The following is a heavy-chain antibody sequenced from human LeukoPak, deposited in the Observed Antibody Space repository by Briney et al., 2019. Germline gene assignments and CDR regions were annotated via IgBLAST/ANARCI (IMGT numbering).Heavy chain of an antibody. CDR3: AKDWVCFSGGRWRTYGGLDY. V-gene: IGHV3-23*01. J-gene: IGHJ4*02. CDR2: IRGSGGGT. D-gene: IGHD2-15*01. CDR1: GCTFSSYA. Sequence: GGSLRLSCAASGCTFSSYAMSWVRQAPGKGLEWVSSIRGSGGGTNYGDSLKGRFTISRYTYKNTLYLQMNNLRDQDTDVCYCAKDWVCFSGGRWRTYGGLDYCGERNLVTVSS.